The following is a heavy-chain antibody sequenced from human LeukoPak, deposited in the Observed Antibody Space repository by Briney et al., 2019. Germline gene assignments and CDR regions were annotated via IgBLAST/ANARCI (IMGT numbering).Heavy chain of an antibody. D-gene: IGHD6-19*01. Sequence: GRSLRLSCAASGFTFNTYGMHWVRQAPGKGLEWVAVISYDGSNKYYADSVKGRFTISRDNSKNTLYLQMNSLRAEDTAVYYCAKGQIAVAAPDAFDIWGQGTMVTVSS. CDR1: GFTFNTYG. CDR3: AKGQIAVAAPDAFDI. CDR2: ISYDGSNK. V-gene: IGHV3-30*18. J-gene: IGHJ3*02.